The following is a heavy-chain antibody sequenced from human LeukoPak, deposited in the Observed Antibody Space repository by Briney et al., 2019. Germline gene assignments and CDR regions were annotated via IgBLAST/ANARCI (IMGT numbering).Heavy chain of an antibody. CDR3: AREDHSSWYGVIENYYGMDV. V-gene: IGHV3-7*01. Sequence: GGSLRLSCAASGFTFSSYWMSWVRQAPGKGLEWVANIKQDGSEKYYVDPVKGRFTISRDNAKNSLYLQMNSLRAEDTAVYYCAREDHSSWYGVIENYYGMDVWGQGTTVTVSS. J-gene: IGHJ6*02. CDR2: IKQDGSEK. CDR1: GFTFSSYW. D-gene: IGHD6-13*01.